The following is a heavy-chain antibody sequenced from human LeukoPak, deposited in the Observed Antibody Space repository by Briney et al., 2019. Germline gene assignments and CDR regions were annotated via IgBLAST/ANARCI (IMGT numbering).Heavy chain of an antibody. Sequence: GASVKVSCKASGYTFTSFSITWVRQAPGQGLEWMGGIIPIFGTANYAQKFQGRVTITADESTSTAYMELSSLRSEDTAVYYCARALTTVKYYYYYMDVWGKGTTVTVSS. CDR1: GYTFTSFS. V-gene: IGHV1-69*13. J-gene: IGHJ6*03. D-gene: IGHD4-11*01. CDR3: ARALTTVKYYYYYMDV. CDR2: IIPIFGTA.